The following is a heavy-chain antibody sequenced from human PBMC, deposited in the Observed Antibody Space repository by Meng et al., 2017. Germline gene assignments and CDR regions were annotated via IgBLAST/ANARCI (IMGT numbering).Heavy chain of an antibody. CDR2: IWYDGSNK. V-gene: IGHV3-33*01. Sequence: SLKISCAASGFTFSSYGMHWVRQAPGKGLEWVAVIWYDGSNKYYADSVKGRFTISRDNSKNTLYLQMNSLRAEDTAVYYCAREGANLHSSSWYLGWFDPWGQGTLVTVSS. CDR1: GFTFSSYG. J-gene: IGHJ5*02. D-gene: IGHD6-13*01. CDR3: AREGANLHSSSWYLGWFDP.